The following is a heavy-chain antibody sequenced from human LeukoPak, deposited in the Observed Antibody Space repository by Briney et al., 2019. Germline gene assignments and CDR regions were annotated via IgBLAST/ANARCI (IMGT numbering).Heavy chain of an antibody. D-gene: IGHD6-13*01. CDR2: INHSGST. CDR3: ARGIAAAELGY. V-gene: IGHV4-34*01. J-gene: IGHJ4*02. Sequence: SETLSLTCAVYGGSFSGYYWSWIRQPPGKGLEWIGEINHSGSTNYNPSLKSRVTISVDTSKNQFSLKLSSVTAADTAVYYCARGIAAAELGYWGQGTLVTVSS. CDR1: GGSFSGYY.